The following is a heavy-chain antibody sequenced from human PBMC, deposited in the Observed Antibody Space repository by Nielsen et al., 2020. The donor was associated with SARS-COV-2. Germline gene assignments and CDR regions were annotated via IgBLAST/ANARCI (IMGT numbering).Heavy chain of an antibody. J-gene: IGHJ4*02. Sequence: GESLKISCAASGFTFSSYGMHWVRQAPGKGLEWVAVISYDGSNKYYADSVKGRFTISRDNSKNTLYLQMNSLRAEDTAVYYCAKDSRVTRNFDYWGQGTLVTVSS. V-gene: IGHV3-30*18. CDR2: ISYDGSNK. CDR3: AKDSRVTRNFDY. CDR1: GFTFSSYG. D-gene: IGHD2-21*02.